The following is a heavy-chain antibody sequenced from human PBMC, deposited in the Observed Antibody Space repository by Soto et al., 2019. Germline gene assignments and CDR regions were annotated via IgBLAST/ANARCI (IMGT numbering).Heavy chain of an antibody. CDR1: GGTFSSFG. J-gene: IGHJ1*01. V-gene: IGHV1-69*01. D-gene: IGHD5-12*01. CDR2: IIPVFGRP. CDR3: AREGSGYNF. Sequence: QVQLVQSGAELKKPGSSVKVSCKASGGTFSSFGISWVRQAPGQGLEWMGGIIPVFGRPNYAQRFRGRLTITADESTNTGYRELIDLRSEDTAVYYCAREGSGYNFWGQGTQVTVSS.